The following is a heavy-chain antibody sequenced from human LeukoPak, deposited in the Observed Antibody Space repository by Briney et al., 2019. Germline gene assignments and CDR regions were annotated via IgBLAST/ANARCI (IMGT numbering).Heavy chain of an antibody. Sequence: PGGSLRLSCGASGFTFSRTWMHWVRQAPGKGLVCVSRINSDGSSTTYADSVKGRFTISRDNAKNTLYLQMNSLGAEDTAVYYCARGGPYSSSPLDYWGQGTLVTVSS. CDR2: INSDGSST. D-gene: IGHD6-13*01. V-gene: IGHV3-74*01. CDR1: GFTFSRTW. CDR3: ARGGPYSSSPLDY. J-gene: IGHJ4*02.